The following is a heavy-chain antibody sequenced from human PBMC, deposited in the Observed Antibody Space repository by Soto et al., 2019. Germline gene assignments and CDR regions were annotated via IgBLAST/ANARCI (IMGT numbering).Heavy chain of an antibody. J-gene: IGHJ2*01. V-gene: IGHV4-34*01. Sequence: QVHLQQWGAGLLKPSETLSLTCAVYGGSFSGYYWSWIRQPPGKGLEWIGVINHSGSTNYNPSLKSRVSISVGTSNNQFSLKLSSVTAADTAVYYCARGRGDGYNQHWYFDLWGRGTLVTVSS. CDR3: ARGRGDGYNQHWYFDL. CDR2: INHSGST. D-gene: IGHD3-10*01. CDR1: GGSFSGYY.